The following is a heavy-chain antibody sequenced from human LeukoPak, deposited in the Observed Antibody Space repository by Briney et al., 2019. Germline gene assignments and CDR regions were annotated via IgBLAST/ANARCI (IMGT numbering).Heavy chain of an antibody. Sequence: SGGSLRLSCAASGFTVSSNYMSWVRQAPGKGLEWVGRIKSKTDGGTTDYAAPVKGRFTISRDDSKNTLYLQMNSLKTEDTAVYYCTTGPYYGDPDYWGQGTLVTVSS. CDR3: TTGPYYGDPDY. CDR2: IKSKTDGGTT. J-gene: IGHJ4*02. D-gene: IGHD4-17*01. CDR1: GFTVSSNY. V-gene: IGHV3-15*01.